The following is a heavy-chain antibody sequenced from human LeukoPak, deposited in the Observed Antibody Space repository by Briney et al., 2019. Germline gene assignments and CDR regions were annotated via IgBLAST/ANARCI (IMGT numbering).Heavy chain of an antibody. V-gene: IGHV3-48*03. CDR1: GFTFSSYE. CDR2: ICRSGSII. D-gene: IGHD5-24*01. Sequence: GGSLRLSCAAPGFTFSSYELNWVRQAPGKGLGWVSYICRSGSIIYYADSVKGRFTISRDNAKNSLYLQMNSLRAEDTAVYYCARDMGDGYIRRWGQGTLVTVSS. CDR3: ARDMGDGYIRR. J-gene: IGHJ4*02.